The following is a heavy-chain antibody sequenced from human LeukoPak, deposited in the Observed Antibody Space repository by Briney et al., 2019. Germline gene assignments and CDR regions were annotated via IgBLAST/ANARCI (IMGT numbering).Heavy chain of an antibody. V-gene: IGHV1-46*01. J-gene: IGHJ5*02. CDR1: GYTFTSYY. D-gene: IGHD3-16*01. CDR3: ARAWGPLNWFDP. Sequence: ASVKVSCKASGYTFTSYYVHWVRQAPGQGLEWMGIINPSGGSTTYAQKFQGTVSMTRDTSTSTVYMELSSLRSEDTAMYYCARAWGPLNWFDPWGQGTLVTVSS. CDR2: INPSGGST.